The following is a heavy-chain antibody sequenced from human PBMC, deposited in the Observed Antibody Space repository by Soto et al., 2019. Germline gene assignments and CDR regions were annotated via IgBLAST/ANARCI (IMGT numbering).Heavy chain of an antibody. Sequence: QVQLQESGPALLKPAETLSHTCTVSGGSISNYYWSWIRQAPGKGLEWIGYIYYTTNYNPSLKSRVTISADTSKNQISLKLTSVTAADTAVYSCARTSPVAGGFDYWGQGTLVTVFS. V-gene: IGHV4-59*01. D-gene: IGHD6-19*01. CDR2: IYYTT. CDR3: ARTSPVAGGFDY. CDR1: GGSISNYY. J-gene: IGHJ4*02.